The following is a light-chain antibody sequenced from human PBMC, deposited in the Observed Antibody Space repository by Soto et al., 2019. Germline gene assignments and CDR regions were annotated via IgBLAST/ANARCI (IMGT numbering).Light chain of an antibody. V-gene: IGKV1-39*01. Sequence: DIQMTQSPSSLSASVGDRVTITCRASQSISSYLNWYQQKPGKAPKLLIYAASSLQSGVPSRFSCSGSGTDFTLTTSSLHPEDFETYYCQQSYSTPGTFGQGTNVDFK. CDR1: QSISSY. J-gene: IGKJ1*01. CDR2: AAS. CDR3: QQSYSTPGT.